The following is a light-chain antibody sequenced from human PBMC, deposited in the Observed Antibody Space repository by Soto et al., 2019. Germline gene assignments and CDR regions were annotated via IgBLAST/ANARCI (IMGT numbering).Light chain of an antibody. J-gene: IGLJ1*01. CDR1: SSDVGGYNY. CDR3: SSYTISSTLV. Sequence: QSAFSEPSCVSGTTGQSISICYTGTSSDVGGYNYVSWYQQHPGKAPNLMIYEVSNRPSGVSNRFSGSKSGNTASLTISGLQAEDEADYYCSSYTISSTLVFGTGTKATVL. V-gene: IGLV2-14*01. CDR2: EVS.